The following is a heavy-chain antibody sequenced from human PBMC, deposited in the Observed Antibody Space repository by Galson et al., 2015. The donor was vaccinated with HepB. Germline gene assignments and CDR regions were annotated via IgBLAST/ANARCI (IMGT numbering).Heavy chain of an antibody. CDR2: IYPGDSDT. CDR1: GYSFTSYW. D-gene: IGHD3-10*01. Sequence: QSGAEVKKPGESLKISCKGSGYSFTSYWIGWVRQMPGKGLEWMGIIYPGDSDTRYSPSFQGQVTISADKSISTAYLQWSSLKASDTAMYYCARVGITMVRGVPSAPFDYWGQGTLVTVSS. J-gene: IGHJ4*02. V-gene: IGHV5-51*01. CDR3: ARVGITMVRGVPSAPFDY.